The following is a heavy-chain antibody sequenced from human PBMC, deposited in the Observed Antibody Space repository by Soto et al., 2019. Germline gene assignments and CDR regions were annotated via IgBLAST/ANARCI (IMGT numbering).Heavy chain of an antibody. D-gene: IGHD1-1*01. V-gene: IGHV1-2*02. J-gene: IGHJ5*02. CDR1: RYIFTAYF. CDR2: INPNNGAT. CDR3: ASHDPGARFDP. Sequence: QVQLVQSGAEAKKPGASVKASCKAPRYIFTAYFMHWVRQAPGQGLEWMGWINPNNGATHYGLSFQGRVTMTRDTSISTAYMELSSLRSDDTAVYYCASHDPGARFDPWGQGTLVIVSS.